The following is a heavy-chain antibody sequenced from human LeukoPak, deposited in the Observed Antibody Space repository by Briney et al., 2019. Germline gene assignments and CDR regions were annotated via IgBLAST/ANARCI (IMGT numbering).Heavy chain of an antibody. V-gene: IGHV1-46*01. CDR3: ARSRLSQMSYFQH. CDR2: IDPSGGST. J-gene: IGHJ1*01. D-gene: IGHD2/OR15-2a*01. Sequence: ASVKVSCKASGHTFTSYYMHWVRQAPGQGVEGRGIIDPSGGSTRYAPKFQGRVTMTRDMSTSTVYMDLSSLRSEDTAVYYCARSRLSQMSYFQHWGQGTLVTVSS. CDR1: GHTFTSYY.